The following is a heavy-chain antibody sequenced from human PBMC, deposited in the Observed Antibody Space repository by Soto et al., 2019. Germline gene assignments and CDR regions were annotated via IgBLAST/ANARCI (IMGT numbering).Heavy chain of an antibody. CDR1: GGSISSSNW. V-gene: IGHV4-4*02. Sequence: TLSLTCAVSGGSISSSNWWSWVRQPPGKGLEWIGEIYHSGSTNYNPSLKSRVTISVDKSKNQFSLKLSSVTAAVTAVFYCARVSAAGTVFDYWGQGTLVTVSS. J-gene: IGHJ4*02. D-gene: IGHD6-13*01. CDR3: ARVSAAGTVFDY. CDR2: IYHSGST.